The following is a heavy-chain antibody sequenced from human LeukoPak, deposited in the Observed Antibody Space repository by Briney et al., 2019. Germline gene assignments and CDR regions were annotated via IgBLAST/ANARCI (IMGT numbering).Heavy chain of an antibody. CDR2: IYSGGST. V-gene: IGHV3-53*01. D-gene: IGHD2-2*01. CDR3: ARSMDCSSTSCYGLEGTYYYYGMDV. Sequence: GGSLRLSCAASGFTVSSNYMSWVRQAPGKGREGGSFIYSGGSTYYADSVKGRFTISRDNSKNTLYLQMNSLRAEDTAVYYCARSMDCSSTSCYGLEGTYYYYGMDVWGKGTTVTVSS. CDR1: GFTVSSNY. J-gene: IGHJ6*04.